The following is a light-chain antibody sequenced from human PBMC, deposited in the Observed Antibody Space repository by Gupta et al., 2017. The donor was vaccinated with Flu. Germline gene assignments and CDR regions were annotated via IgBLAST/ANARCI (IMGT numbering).Light chain of an antibody. Sequence: EVVLTPSPGTLSSSPGERATLSCRASQNIGNNYLAWYQQKPGQAPRLIISGASSRATGIPDRFSGSGSGTDFTLTSNRLEPEDSAVFYCQQHCNSITFGGGTKLVIK. V-gene: IGKV3-20*01. J-gene: IGKJ4*01. CDR1: QNIGNNY. CDR2: GAS. CDR3: QQHCNSIT.